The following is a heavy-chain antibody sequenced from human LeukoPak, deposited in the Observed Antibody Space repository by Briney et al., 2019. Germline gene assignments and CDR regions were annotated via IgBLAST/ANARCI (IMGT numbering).Heavy chain of an antibody. Sequence: PSETLSLTCAVYGGSFSGYYWCWIRQPPGKGLEWIGEINHSGSTNYNPSLKSRVTISVDTSKNQFSLKLSSVTAADTAVYYCARGRADGHYYDSSGYGERNLDYWGQGTLVTVSS. CDR1: GGSFSGYY. V-gene: IGHV4-34*01. J-gene: IGHJ4*02. CDR3: ARGRADGHYYDSSGYGERNLDY. D-gene: IGHD3-22*01. CDR2: INHSGST.